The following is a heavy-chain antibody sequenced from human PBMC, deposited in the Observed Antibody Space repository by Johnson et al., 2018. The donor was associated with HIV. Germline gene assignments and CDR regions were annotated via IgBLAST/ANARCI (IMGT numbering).Heavy chain of an antibody. CDR3: ARACRDGYTCDAYDI. CDR2: LFSGGTT. V-gene: IGHV3-66*01. CDR1: GFSVSTYY. D-gene: IGHD5-24*01. Sequence: VQLVESGGGLVQPGGSLRLSCAASGFSVSTYYMSWVRQAPWRGLEWVSVLFSGGTTYYADSVKGRFTISRDNSKNTLFLQMNSLRAEDTAVFYCARACRDGYTCDAYDIWGQGTMVTVSS. J-gene: IGHJ3*02.